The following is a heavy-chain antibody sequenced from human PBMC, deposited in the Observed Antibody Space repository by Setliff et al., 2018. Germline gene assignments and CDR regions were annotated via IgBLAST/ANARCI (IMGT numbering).Heavy chain of an antibody. V-gene: IGHV4-39*01. D-gene: IGHD3-10*01. CDR3: ARHHRGVIISWFDP. J-gene: IGHJ5*02. CDR2: IYYSGST. CDR1: GASISSSSYY. Sequence: KPSETLSLTCTVSGASISSSSYYWGWIRQPPGKGLEWIGSIYYSGSTYYNPSLKSRVTISVDTSKNQFSLKLSSVTAADTAVYYCARHHRGVIISWFDPWGQGTLVTVSS.